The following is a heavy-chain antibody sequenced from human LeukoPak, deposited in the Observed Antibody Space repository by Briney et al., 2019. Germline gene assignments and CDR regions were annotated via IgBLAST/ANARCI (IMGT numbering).Heavy chain of an antibody. V-gene: IGHV5-51*01. J-gene: IGHJ4*02. CDR1: GYSFTNYW. Sequence: GESLKISCKGSGYSFTNYWIGWVRQMPGKGLEWMGIINPRDSDTRYSPSFQGQVTISADKSISTAYLQWSSLKATDTAMYYCARWGGYCSGGNCYPLYYFDYWGQGTLVTVSS. CDR3: ARWGGYCSGGNCYPLYYFDY. D-gene: IGHD2-15*01. CDR2: INPRDSDT.